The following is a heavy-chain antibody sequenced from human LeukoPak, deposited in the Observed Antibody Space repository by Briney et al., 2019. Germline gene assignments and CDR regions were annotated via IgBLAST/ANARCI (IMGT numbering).Heavy chain of an antibody. D-gene: IGHD4-17*01. Sequence: SETLSLTCAVYGGSFSGYYWSWIRQPPGKGLEWIGEINHSGSTNYNPSLKSRVTISVDTSKNQFSLKLSSVTAADTAVYYCARGRETVTNNYYYYYMDVWGKGTTVTISS. CDR2: INHSGST. CDR1: GGSFSGYY. V-gene: IGHV4-34*01. J-gene: IGHJ6*03. CDR3: ARGRETVTNNYYYYYMDV.